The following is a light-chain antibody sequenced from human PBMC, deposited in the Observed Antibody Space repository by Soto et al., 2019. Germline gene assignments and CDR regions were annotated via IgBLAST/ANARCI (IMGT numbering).Light chain of an antibody. CDR2: RNN. J-gene: IGLJ1*01. CDR3: AAWDDSLSGSGV. Sequence: QSVLTQPPSASGTPGRMVTSSCSGSSSNIGSNYVYWYQQLPGTAPKLLIYRNNQRPSGVPDRFSGSKSGTSASLAISGLRSEDEADYYCAAWDDSLSGSGVFGTGTKVTVL. V-gene: IGLV1-47*01. CDR1: SSNIGSNY.